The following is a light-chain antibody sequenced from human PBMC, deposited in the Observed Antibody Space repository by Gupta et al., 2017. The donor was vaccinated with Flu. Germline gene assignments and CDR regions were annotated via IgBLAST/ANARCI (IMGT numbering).Light chain of an antibody. CDR2: DDN. J-gene: IGLJ2*01. CDR1: NIVTTG. V-gene: IGLV3-21*02. CDR3: HGGGDNNDHA. Sequence: SYVLTPPPSVPVARGQTARITCGRNNIVTTGVHWYQQKPGQAPVLVVHDDNDRPSGMPERFSGSNSEDTATLIISRVDAEDEADFCCHGGGDNNDHAFGGGTKLTVL.